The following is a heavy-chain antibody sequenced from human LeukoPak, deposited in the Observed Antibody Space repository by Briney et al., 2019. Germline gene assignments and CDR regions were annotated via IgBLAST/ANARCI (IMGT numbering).Heavy chain of an antibody. CDR3: ARGSFPVLRFLEWFRNWFDP. V-gene: IGHV1-8*01. CDR1: GYTFTSCD. J-gene: IGHJ5*02. Sequence: ASVKVSCKASGYTFTSCDINWVRRATGQGLEWMGWMNPNSGNTGYAQKFQGRVTMTRNTSISTAYMELSSLRSEDTAVYYCARGSFPVLRFLEWFRNWFDPWGQGTLVTVSS. D-gene: IGHD3-3*01. CDR2: MNPNSGNT.